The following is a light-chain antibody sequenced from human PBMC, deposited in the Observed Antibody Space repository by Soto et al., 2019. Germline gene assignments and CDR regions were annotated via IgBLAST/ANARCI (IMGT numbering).Light chain of an antibody. V-gene: IGLV2-8*01. CDR3: SSYAGINNLGV. CDR2: EVN. J-gene: IGLJ1*01. CDR1: SSDVGGYKY. Sequence: QSPLTQPPSASGSPGQSGTISCTGTSSDVGGYKYVSWYQQHPGKAPKLMIFEVNKRPSGVPDRFSGSKSGNTASLTVSGLQAEDEADYYCSSYAGINNLGVFGTGTKVTVL.